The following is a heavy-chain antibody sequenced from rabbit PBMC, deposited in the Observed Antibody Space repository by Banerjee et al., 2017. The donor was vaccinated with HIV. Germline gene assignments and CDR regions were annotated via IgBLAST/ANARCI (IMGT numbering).Heavy chain of an antibody. Sequence: QEQLEESGGDLVKPEGSLTLTCTASGFSFSNKYVMCWVRQAPGKGLEWIACINTTYYARWVNGRFTISSHNAQNTLYLQLNSLTVADTATYFCARDGFGTGPDYDLWGQGTLVTVS. D-gene: IGHD7-1*01. CDR3: ARDGFGTGPDYDL. V-gene: IGHV1S45*01. CDR1: GFSFSNKYV. CDR2: INTT. J-gene: IGHJ4*01.